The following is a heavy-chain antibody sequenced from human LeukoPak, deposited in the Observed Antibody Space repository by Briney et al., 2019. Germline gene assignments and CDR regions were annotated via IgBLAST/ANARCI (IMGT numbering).Heavy chain of an antibody. Sequence: SETLSLTCAVSGGSISSYYWSWIRQPPGKGLEWIGYIYYSGSTNYNPSLKSRVTISVGTSKNQFSLKLSSVTAADTAVYYCARDAYYYDSSGYYSNWFDPWGQGTLVTVSS. CDR1: GGSISSYY. V-gene: IGHV4-59*01. CDR3: ARDAYYYDSSGYYSNWFDP. CDR2: IYYSGST. D-gene: IGHD3-22*01. J-gene: IGHJ5*02.